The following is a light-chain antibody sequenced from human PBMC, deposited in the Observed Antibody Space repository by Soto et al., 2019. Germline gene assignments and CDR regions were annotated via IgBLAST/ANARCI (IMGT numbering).Light chain of an antibody. CDR2: DAS. CDR3: QQYDNLPFN. Sequence: DIQMTQSPSSLSASVRARVTITCRASQSISRYLNWYQQKPGKAPKLLIYDASNLETGVPSRFSGSGSGTDFTFTISSLQPEDIATYYCQQYDNLPFNFGPGTKVDI. V-gene: IGKV1-33*01. J-gene: IGKJ3*01. CDR1: QSISRY.